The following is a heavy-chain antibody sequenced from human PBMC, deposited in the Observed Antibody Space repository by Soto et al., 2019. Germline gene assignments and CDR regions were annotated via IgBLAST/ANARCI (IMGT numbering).Heavy chain of an antibody. CDR3: ARDWGSGWSHSYCGMDV. J-gene: IGHJ6*02. V-gene: IGHV3-33*01. CDR1: GFTFSSYG. Sequence: QVLLVESGGGVVQPGRSLRLSCAASGFTFSSYGMHWVRQAPGKGLEWVAVIGYDGSNQYYADSVKGRFTISSDNSQNTLSLHMNSLRAEDTAVYYCARDWGSGWSHSYCGMDVWGQGTTVTVSS. D-gene: IGHD6-19*01. CDR2: IGYDGSNQ.